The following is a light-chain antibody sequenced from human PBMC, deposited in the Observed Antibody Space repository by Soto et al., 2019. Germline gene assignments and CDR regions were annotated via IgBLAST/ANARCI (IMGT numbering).Light chain of an antibody. V-gene: IGKV2-28*01. CDR3: MQRLQTPYA. CDR1: QSLLHINGDNY. Sequence: DVVMTQAPLSLPVSPGEPASLSCRSSQSLLHINGDNYLDWNLQKPGQPPQLLIYLASNRASGVHNRFSGSGSGTHFTLTISRVEADDGGVYYCMQRLQTPYAFGQGTRLEIK. J-gene: IGKJ2*01. CDR2: LAS.